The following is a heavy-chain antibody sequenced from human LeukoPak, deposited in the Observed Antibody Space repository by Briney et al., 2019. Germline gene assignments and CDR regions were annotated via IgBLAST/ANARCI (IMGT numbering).Heavy chain of an antibody. CDR1: GDSIRNGNHY. J-gene: IGHJ6*02. CDR3: ARHPKGYYYYYGMDV. Sequence: SETLSLTCTVSGDSIRNGNHYWTWIRQSPGKGLEWIGFIYYSGSTYYNPSLESRVSISVDTSKNQFSLKLSSVTAADTAVYYCARHPKGYYYYYGMDVWGQGTTVTVSS. V-gene: IGHV4-30-4*01. CDR2: IYYSGST.